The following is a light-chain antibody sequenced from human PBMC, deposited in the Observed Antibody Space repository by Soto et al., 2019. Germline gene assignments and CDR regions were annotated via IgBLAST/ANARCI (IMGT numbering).Light chain of an antibody. V-gene: IGLV1-44*01. CDR3: AAWDDSLNGVL. J-gene: IGLJ2*01. CDR1: SYNIGTNT. CDR2: NNN. Sequence: QSVLTQPPSASGTPGQRVTISCSGSSYNIGTNTVDWYQQIPGTAPRLLIFNNNQRPSGVPDRFSGSKSGTSASLAISGLQSEDEADYYCAAWDDSLNGVLFGGGTKVTVL.